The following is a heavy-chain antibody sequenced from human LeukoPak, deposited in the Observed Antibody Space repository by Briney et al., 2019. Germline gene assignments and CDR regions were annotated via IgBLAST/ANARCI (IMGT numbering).Heavy chain of an antibody. CDR1: GFTFSSYG. CDR3: ARDRVLRYFAGLFDY. CDR2: ISYDGSNK. D-gene: IGHD3-9*01. V-gene: IGHV3-30*03. J-gene: IGHJ4*02. Sequence: GGSLRLSCAASGFTFSSYGMHWVRQAPGKGLEWVAVISYDGSNKYYADSVKGRFTISRDNSKNTLYLQMNSLRAEDTAVYYCARDRVLRYFAGLFDYWGQGTLVTVSS.